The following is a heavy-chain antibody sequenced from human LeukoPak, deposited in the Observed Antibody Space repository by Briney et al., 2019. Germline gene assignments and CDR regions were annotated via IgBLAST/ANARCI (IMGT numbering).Heavy chain of an antibody. CDR1: GFTFISYP. D-gene: IGHD6-13*01. V-gene: IGHV3-23*01. CDR3: AKLRYSNTYDAFDI. J-gene: IGHJ3*02. CDR2: IGDSGSST. Sequence: GGSLRLSCAGSGFTFISYPLRWVRQAPGKGLEWVSAIGDSGSSTYYADSVKGRFTISRDNSKNTLYLQMNSLRAEDTAVYYCAKLRYSNTYDAFDIWGQGTMVTVSS.